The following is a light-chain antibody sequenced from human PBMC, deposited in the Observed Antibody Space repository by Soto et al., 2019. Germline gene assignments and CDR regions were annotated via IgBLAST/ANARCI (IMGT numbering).Light chain of an antibody. CDR2: KAA. CDR3: QQYSRHPLT. J-gene: IGKJ4*01. V-gene: IGKV1-5*03. CDR1: QSVSSG. Sequence: DIQMTQPPSTLSASVGDRVTITCRASQSVSSGLAWYQQKPGEVPKLLIYKAASLESGVPARLNGSESGTEFTLTISSLQPDDFVIYYCQQYSRHPLTFGGKTKVEIK.